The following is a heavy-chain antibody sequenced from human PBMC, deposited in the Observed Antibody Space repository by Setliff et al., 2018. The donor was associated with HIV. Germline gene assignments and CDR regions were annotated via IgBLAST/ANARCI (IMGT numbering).Heavy chain of an antibody. CDR3: ARGSRGDYGDYGAFIRYFDR. V-gene: IGHV1-3*01. CDR1: GYTFTSYA. D-gene: IGHD4-17*01. CDR2: INAGYGNT. Sequence: ASVKVSCKASGYTFTSYAIHWVRQAPGQSLEWMGWINAGYGNTKYSQKFQGRVTITKNTSISTTYMELSSLRSEDTAVYYCARGSRGDYGDYGAFIRYFDRWGRGTLVTVSS. J-gene: IGHJ2*01.